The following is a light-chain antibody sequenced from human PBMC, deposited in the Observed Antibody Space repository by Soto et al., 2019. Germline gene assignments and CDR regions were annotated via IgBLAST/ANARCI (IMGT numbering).Light chain of an antibody. CDR2: DAS. J-gene: IGKJ1*01. V-gene: IGKV1-5*01. CDR1: QTISSW. Sequence: DIHMTQSPSTLSGSVGYRVTITCRASQTISSWLAWYQQKPGKAPKILIYDASILESGVPSRFSGSGSGTEFTLTISSLKPDDFATYYCQQYNSYRTFGQGTKVDIK. CDR3: QQYNSYRT.